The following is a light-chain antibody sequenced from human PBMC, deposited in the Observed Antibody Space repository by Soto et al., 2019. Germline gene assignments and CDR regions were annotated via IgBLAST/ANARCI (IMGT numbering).Light chain of an antibody. J-gene: IGLJ1*01. CDR2: DVT. V-gene: IGLV2-11*01. CDR3: QSYDSSLSARYV. Sequence: QSALTQPRSVSGSPGQSVTISCTGTSSDVGGYNYVSWYQQHPGKAPKLMIYDVTNWPSGVSDRFSGSKSGTSASLAITGLQAEDEADYYCQSYDSSLSARYVFGTGTKVTVL. CDR1: SSDVGGYNY.